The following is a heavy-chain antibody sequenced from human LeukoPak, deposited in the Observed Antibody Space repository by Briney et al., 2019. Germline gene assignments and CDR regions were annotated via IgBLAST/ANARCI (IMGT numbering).Heavy chain of an antibody. D-gene: IGHD1-26*01. CDR1: IFALSSYW. CDR3: ARVGGELLPLDY. CDR2: IKQDGSEK. Sequence: GGSLRLSCAASIFALSSYWTSCVRQAPRGGLEGGANIKQDGSEKYYVDSVKGRFTISRDNAKNSLYLQMNSLRAEDTAVYYCARVGGELLPLDYWGQGTLVTVSS. V-gene: IGHV3-7*01. J-gene: IGHJ4*02.